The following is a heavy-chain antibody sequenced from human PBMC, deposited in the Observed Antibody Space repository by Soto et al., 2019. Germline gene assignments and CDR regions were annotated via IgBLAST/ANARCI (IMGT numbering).Heavy chain of an antibody. V-gene: IGHV3-11*01. CDR1: GFTFSDYY. Sequence: GGSLRLSCAASGFTFSDYYMSWIRQAPGKGLEWVSYISSSGDTIFYAGSVKGRFTISRDNSKNTLYLQMNSLRAEDTAVYYCAKLSDLSAGIWGQGTLVTVSS. D-gene: IGHD6-13*01. J-gene: IGHJ4*02. CDR2: ISSSGDTI. CDR3: AKLSDLSAGI.